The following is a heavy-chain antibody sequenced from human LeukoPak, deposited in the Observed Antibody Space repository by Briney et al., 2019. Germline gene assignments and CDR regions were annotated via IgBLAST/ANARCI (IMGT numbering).Heavy chain of an antibody. CDR1: GFTFSSYE. CDR2: ISSSGGTI. D-gene: IGHD3-22*01. V-gene: IGHV3-48*03. J-gene: IGHJ4*02. CDR3: ARAISGYYYVFDY. Sequence: GGSLRLSCAASGFTFSSYEMNWVRQAPGKGLEWVSYISSSGGTIYYADSVKGRFTISRDNAKNSLYLQMNSLRAEDTAVYYCARAISGYYYVFDYWGQGTLVTVSS.